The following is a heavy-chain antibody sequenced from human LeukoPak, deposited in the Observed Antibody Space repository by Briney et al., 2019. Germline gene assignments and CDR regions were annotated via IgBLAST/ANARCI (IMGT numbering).Heavy chain of an antibody. J-gene: IGHJ3*02. CDR2: ISSNGGST. Sequence: GGSLRLSCSGSGFTFSSYAMHWVRQAPGKGPEYVSVISSNGGSTYYADSVKGRFTISRDNSKNTLFIQMSSLRAEDTAVYYCVKAGAGSGRACDIWGQGTMVTVSS. CDR3: VKAGAGSGRACDI. D-gene: IGHD3-10*01. V-gene: IGHV3-64D*06. CDR1: GFTFSSYA.